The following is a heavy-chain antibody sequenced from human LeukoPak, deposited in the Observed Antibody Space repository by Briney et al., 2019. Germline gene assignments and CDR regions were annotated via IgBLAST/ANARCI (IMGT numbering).Heavy chain of an antibody. CDR3: ARDKDRQYYYGSGSRNWFDP. D-gene: IGHD3-10*01. CDR1: GYTFTSYG. Sequence: ASVKVSCKASGYTFTSYGISWVRQAPGQGLERMGWISAYNGNTNYAQKLQGRVTMTTDTSTSTAYMELRSLRSDDTAVYYCARDKDRQYYYGSGSRNWFDPWGQGTLVTVSS. CDR2: ISAYNGNT. J-gene: IGHJ5*02. V-gene: IGHV1-18*01.